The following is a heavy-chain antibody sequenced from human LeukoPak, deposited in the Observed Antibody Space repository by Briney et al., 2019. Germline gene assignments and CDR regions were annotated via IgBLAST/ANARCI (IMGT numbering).Heavy chain of an antibody. CDR3: ARDRYYDSSGPPD. Sequence: SETLSLTCTVSGGSISSGSYYWSWLRQPDGKGLEWIGRIYTSGSTNYNPVLKSRVTISVDTSKNQISLKLSSVTAADTAVYYCARDRYYDSSGPPDWGQGTLVTVSS. CDR2: IYTSGST. J-gene: IGHJ4*02. D-gene: IGHD3-22*01. V-gene: IGHV4-61*02. CDR1: GGSISSGSYY.